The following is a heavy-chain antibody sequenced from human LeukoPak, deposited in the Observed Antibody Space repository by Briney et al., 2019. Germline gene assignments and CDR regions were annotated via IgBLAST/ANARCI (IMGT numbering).Heavy chain of an antibody. D-gene: IGHD1-26*01. CDR3: AIAPGTYYWVFDY. CDR1: GGSNY. V-gene: IGHV4-39*01. Sequence: SETLSLTCTVSGGSNYWGWIRQPPGKGLEWIGSIYYRGTTYYNPSLKSRVTISVDTSKNQFSLRLNSVTAADTAVYYCAIAPGTYYWVFDYWGQEILATASS. CDR2: IYYRGTT. J-gene: IGHJ4*02.